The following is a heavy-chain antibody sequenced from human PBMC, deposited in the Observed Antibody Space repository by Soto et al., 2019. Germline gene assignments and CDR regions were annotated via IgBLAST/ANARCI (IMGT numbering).Heavy chain of an antibody. J-gene: IGHJ3*02. Sequence: QVQLQESGPGLVKPSQTLSLTCTVSGGSISSGGYYWSWIRQHPGKGLEWIGYINYSGSTYYSPSLKSRVTISVDTSKNQLSLKLSSVTAADTAVFYCARLTDTGAFDIWGQGTMVTVSS. CDR2: INYSGST. V-gene: IGHV4-31*03. CDR3: ARLTDTGAFDI. CDR1: GGSISSGGYY. D-gene: IGHD7-27*01.